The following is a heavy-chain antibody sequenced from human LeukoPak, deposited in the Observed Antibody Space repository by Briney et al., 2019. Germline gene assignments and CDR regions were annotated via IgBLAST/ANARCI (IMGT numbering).Heavy chain of an antibody. D-gene: IGHD3-22*01. CDR2: IWYDGSNK. CDR3: ARDSIEMYYYDSSGYYGFDY. Sequence: PGGSLRLSCAASGFTFSSYGMHWVRQAPGKGLEWVAVIWYDGSNKYYADSVKGRFTISRDNSKNTLYLQMNSLRAEDTAVHYCARDSIEMYYYDSSGYYGFDYWGQGTLVTVSS. CDR1: GFTFSSYG. J-gene: IGHJ4*02. V-gene: IGHV3-33*01.